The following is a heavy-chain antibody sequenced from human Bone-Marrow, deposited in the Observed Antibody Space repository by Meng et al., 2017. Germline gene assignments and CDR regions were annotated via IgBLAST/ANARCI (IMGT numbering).Heavy chain of an antibody. D-gene: IGHD3-10*01. Sequence: ASVKVSCKASGYTFTSYGISWVRQAPGQGLEWMGWISAYNGNTNYAQKLQGRVTMTTDTSTSTAYMELRSLRSDDTAVYYCARASITMVRGVINQLDYWGQGTLVTVSS. CDR1: GYTFTSYG. J-gene: IGHJ4*02. CDR3: ARASITMVRGVINQLDY. V-gene: IGHV1-18*01. CDR2: ISAYNGNT.